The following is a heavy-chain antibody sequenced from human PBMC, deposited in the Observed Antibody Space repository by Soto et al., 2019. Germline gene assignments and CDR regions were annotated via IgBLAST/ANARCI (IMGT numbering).Heavy chain of an antibody. D-gene: IGHD3-10*01. J-gene: IGHJ4*02. CDR3: ARSHPYYYGSLPYFDY. Sequence: QVQLQESGPGLVKPSQTLSLTCTVSGGSISSGGYYWSWIRQHPGKGLEWIGYIYYSGSTYYNPSLKSRVTISVDTSKNQFSLQLSSVTAADTAVYYCARSHPYYYGSLPYFDYWGQGTLVTVSS. CDR2: IYYSGST. V-gene: IGHV4-31*03. CDR1: GGSISSGGYY.